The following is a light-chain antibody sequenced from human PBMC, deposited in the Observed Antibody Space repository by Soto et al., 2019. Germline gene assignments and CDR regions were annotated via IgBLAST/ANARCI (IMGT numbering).Light chain of an antibody. CDR2: AAS. J-gene: IGKJ1*01. Sequence: DIQMTQSPSTVSGSVGDRVTITCGASQTISSWLAWYQQKPGKAPKVLIYAASSLQSGVPSRFSGSGSGTDFTLTISSLQPEDFATYYCQQSYSTPTWTFGQGTIVDI. CDR1: QTISSW. CDR3: QQSYSTPTWT. V-gene: IGKV1-39*01.